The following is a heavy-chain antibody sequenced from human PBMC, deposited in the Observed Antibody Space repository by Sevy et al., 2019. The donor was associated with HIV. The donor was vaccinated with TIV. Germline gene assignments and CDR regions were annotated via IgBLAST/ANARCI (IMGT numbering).Heavy chain of an antibody. CDR1: GGTFSSYA. V-gene: IGHV1-69*13. CDR3: ARYNLPNDYYDSSGSPMGY. J-gene: IGHJ4*02. CDR2: IIPIFGTA. D-gene: IGHD3-22*01. Sequence: ASVKVSCKASGGTFSSYAISWVRQAPGQGLEWMARIIPIFGTANYAQKFQGRVTITADESTSTAYMELSSLRSEDTAVYYCARYNLPNDYYDSSGSPMGYWGQGTLVTVSS.